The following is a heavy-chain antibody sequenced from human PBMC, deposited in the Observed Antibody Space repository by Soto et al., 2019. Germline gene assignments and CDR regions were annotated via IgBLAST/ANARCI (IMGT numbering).Heavy chain of an antibody. CDR1: GYTFTSYY. CDR3: ARGLGGLYRRRDAFDI. V-gene: IGHV1-46*01. D-gene: IGHD2-8*02. J-gene: IGHJ3*02. CDR2: INPSGGST. Sequence: QVQLVQSGAEVKKPGASVKVSCKASGYTFTSYYMHWVRQAPGQGLEWMGIINPSGGSTSYAQKFQGRVTMTRVTSTSTVYMELSILRSEDTAVYYCARGLGGLYRRRDAFDIWVQGTMVTVSS.